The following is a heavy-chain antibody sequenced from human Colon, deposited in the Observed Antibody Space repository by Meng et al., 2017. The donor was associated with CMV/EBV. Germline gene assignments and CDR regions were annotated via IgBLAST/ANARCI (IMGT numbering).Heavy chain of an antibody. D-gene: IGHD6-13*01. CDR2: IYTDDDK. CDR1: FSLRASAVG. V-gene: IGHV2-5*02. Sequence: FSLRASAVGVNCIRQPPGNALEWLALIYTDDDKYYSSSLKSRLTITKDPTKNQVVLTMSNMDPLDTARYYCADRKRAAAAGTGAFDYWGQGTLVTVSS. J-gene: IGHJ4*02. CDR3: ADRKRAAAAGTGAFDY.